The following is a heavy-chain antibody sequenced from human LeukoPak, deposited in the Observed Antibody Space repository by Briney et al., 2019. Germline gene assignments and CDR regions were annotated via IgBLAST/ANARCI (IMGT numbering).Heavy chain of an antibody. J-gene: IGHJ4*02. CDR2: ISSSGTTI. V-gene: IGHV3-23*01. Sequence: GGSLRLSCAASGFTFSSFAMNWVRQTPGKGLEWLSYISSSGTTIYYTDSVKGRFTISRDNSKNTLYLQVNSLTAEDTAVYYSAKDREQWLIQAIAYWGQGTLVTVSS. D-gene: IGHD6-19*01. CDR1: GFTFSSFA. CDR3: AKDREQWLIQAIAY.